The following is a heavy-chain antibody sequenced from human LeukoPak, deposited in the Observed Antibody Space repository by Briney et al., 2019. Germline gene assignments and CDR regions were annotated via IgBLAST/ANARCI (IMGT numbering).Heavy chain of an antibody. CDR2: ISGYTGNT. Sequence: ASVTVSCKASGYTFISYGISWVRQAPGQGLEWMGWISGYTGNTNYAQKFQGRVTMTAETSTSTAYMELTSLRSDDTAVYYCARDGSSGDFDYGGQGTLVTVSS. J-gene: IGHJ4*02. CDR3: ARDGSSGDFDY. V-gene: IGHV1-18*01. CDR1: GYTFISYG. D-gene: IGHD6-6*01.